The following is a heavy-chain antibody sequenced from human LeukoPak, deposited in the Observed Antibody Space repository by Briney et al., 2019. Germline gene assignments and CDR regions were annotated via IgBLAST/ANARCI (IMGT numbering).Heavy chain of an antibody. V-gene: IGHV1-2*02. Sequence: GASVKVSCKASGYTFTGYYMHWVRQAPGQGLEWMGWINPNSGGTNYAQKFQGRVTMTRDTSISTAYMELSRLRSDDTAVYYSANSRHTDYYGSGSYHPYYYGMDVWGQGTTVTVSS. CDR1: GYTFTGYY. D-gene: IGHD3-10*01. CDR2: INPNSGGT. CDR3: ANSRHTDYYGSGSYHPYYYGMDV. J-gene: IGHJ6*02.